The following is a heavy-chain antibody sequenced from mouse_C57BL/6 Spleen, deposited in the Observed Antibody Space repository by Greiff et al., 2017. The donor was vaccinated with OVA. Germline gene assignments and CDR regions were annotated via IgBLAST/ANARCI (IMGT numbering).Heavy chain of an antibody. D-gene: IGHD1-1*01. CDR3: ARRDSTTVVATDWFAY. V-gene: IGHV1-69*01. CDR2: IDPSDSYT. CDR1: GYTFTSYW. J-gene: IGHJ3*01. Sequence: QVQLQQPGAELVMPGASVKLSCKASGYTFTSYWMHWVKQRPGQGLEWIGEIDPSDSYTNYNQKFKGKSTLTVDTSSSTAYMQLSSLTSEDSAVYYCARRDSTTVVATDWFAYWGQGTLVTVSA.